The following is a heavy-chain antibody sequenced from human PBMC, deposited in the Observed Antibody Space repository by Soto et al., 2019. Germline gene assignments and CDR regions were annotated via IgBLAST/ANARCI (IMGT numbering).Heavy chain of an antibody. V-gene: IGHV4-59*12. CDR2: IYYSGSS. Sequence: SETLSLTCTVSGGSIGNSYWSWIRQSPGKGLEWIGYIYYSGSSNYNPSLKSRVSISVDTSKNQFSLKLSSVTAADTAVYYCAKDVLRYYYDSGSWETRDYWGQGTLVTVSS. D-gene: IGHD3-10*01. J-gene: IGHJ4*02. CDR1: GGSIGNSY. CDR3: AKDVLRYYYDSGSWETRDY.